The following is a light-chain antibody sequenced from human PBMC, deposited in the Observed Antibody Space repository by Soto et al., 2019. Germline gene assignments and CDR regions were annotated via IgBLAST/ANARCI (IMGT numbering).Light chain of an antibody. CDR2: GAS. J-gene: IGKJ2*01. V-gene: IGKV3-15*01. CDR3: QQYNNWPHT. Sequence: EIVMTQSPATLSVSPGERATLSCRASPSVSSNLAWYQQQPGQAPRLLIYGASTRATGIPARFSGSGSGTEFTLTISSLQSEDVAVYYCQQYNNWPHTFGQGTKLEIK. CDR1: PSVSSN.